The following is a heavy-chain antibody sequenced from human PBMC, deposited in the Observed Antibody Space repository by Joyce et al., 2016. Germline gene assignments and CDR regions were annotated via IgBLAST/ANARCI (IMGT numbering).Heavy chain of an antibody. CDR1: GFTWSSYS. Sequence: QVQLVESGGGVVPPGKSLRLSCAASGFTWSSYSMNWVRQAPGEGLEWVALISYDGSNKYSTDSVQGRFTTSRDNSKNTLYLQMNSLRAEDTAVYYCARDFQYRGATYHGMDVWGQGTTVTVSS. J-gene: IGHJ6*02. D-gene: IGHD5-12*01. CDR2: ISYDGSNK. V-gene: IGHV3-30*03. CDR3: ARDFQYRGATYHGMDV.